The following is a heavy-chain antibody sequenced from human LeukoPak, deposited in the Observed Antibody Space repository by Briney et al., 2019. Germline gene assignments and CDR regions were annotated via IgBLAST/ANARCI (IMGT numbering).Heavy chain of an antibody. J-gene: IGHJ4*02. D-gene: IGHD3-16*01. Sequence: SETLSLTRAVYGGYFSGYYWSWIRQPPGQGLEWIGSISYTGSTYYNPSLKSRITISVDTSKSQFSLKLSSVTAADTAVFYCARVSGGGYFDYWGQGTLVTVSS. CDR1: GGYFSGYY. V-gene: IGHV4-34*01. CDR3: ARVSGGGYFDY. CDR2: ISYTGST.